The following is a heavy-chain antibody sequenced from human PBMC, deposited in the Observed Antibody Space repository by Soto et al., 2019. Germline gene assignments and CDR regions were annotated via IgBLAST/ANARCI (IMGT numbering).Heavy chain of an antibody. Sequence: PSETLSLTCTVSGGSISRSYWSWIRQPPGKGLEWIAYIHYSGSTNYNPSLKSRVTISIDTSKNQFSLKLTFVTAADTAVYYCASSSGTAATGHAFDIWGQGTMVTVSS. CDR3: ASSSGTAATGHAFDI. CDR1: GGSISRSY. J-gene: IGHJ3*02. CDR2: IHYSGST. D-gene: IGHD6-13*01. V-gene: IGHV4-59*01.